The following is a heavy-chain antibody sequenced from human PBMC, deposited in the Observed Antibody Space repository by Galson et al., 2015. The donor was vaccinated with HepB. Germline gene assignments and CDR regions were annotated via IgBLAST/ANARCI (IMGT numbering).Heavy chain of an antibody. CDR1: GVSISTSSYF. V-gene: IGHV4-39*07. CDR3: ARVHNPASTVDLIDY. D-gene: IGHD1-1*01. Sequence: ETLSLTCTVSGVSISTSSYFWGWIRQPPGKGLEWIGSIHYSGTTCYSPSLKSRVTISLDTSRKQFSLKLSSVTAADTAVYYCARVHNPASTVDLIDYWGQGTLVTVSS. J-gene: IGHJ4*02. CDR2: IHYSGTT.